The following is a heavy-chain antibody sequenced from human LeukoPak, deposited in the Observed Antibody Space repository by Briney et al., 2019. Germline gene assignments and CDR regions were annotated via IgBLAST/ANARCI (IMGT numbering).Heavy chain of an antibody. J-gene: IGHJ1*01. CDR2: IKQDGSEK. V-gene: IGHV3-7*01. CDR1: GSTFSSYW. D-gene: IGHD3-22*01. Sequence: PGGSLRLSCAASGSTFSSYWMSWVRQAPGKGLEWVANIKQDGSEKYYVDSVKGRFTISRDNAKNSLYLQMNSLRAEDTAVYYCAKTLDVYDSSGYPTIRYFQHWGQGTLVTVSS. CDR3: AKTLDVYDSSGYPTIRYFQH.